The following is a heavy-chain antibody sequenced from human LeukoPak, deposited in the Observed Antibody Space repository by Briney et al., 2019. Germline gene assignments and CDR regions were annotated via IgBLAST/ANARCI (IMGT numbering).Heavy chain of an antibody. CDR1: GFTFSSYG. J-gene: IGHJ4*02. Sequence: GRSLRLSCAASGFTFSSYGMHWVRQAPGKGLEWVAVISYDGSNKYYADSVKGRFTISRDNSKNTLYLQMNSLRAEDTAVYYCAKAPGGATGLSYYFDYWGQGTLVTVSP. CDR3: AKAPGGATGLSYYFDY. CDR2: ISYDGSNK. V-gene: IGHV3-30*18. D-gene: IGHD3-16*02.